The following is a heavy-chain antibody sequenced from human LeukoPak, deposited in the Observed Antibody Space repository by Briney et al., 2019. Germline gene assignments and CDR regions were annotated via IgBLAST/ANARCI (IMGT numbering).Heavy chain of an antibody. J-gene: IGHJ4*02. CDR1: GFVFTIYT. Sequence: GGSLRLSCSASGFVFTIYTMYWVRQAPGKGPEYVSTVSGSGNGFSIYYADSVKGRFTISRDDSKSILYLQMNGLRSEDTAVYYCVKDFGRVRGTPDSWGQGTLVTVSS. D-gene: IGHD3-16*01. V-gene: IGHV3-64D*06. CDR2: VSGSGNGFSI. CDR3: VKDFGRVRGTPDS.